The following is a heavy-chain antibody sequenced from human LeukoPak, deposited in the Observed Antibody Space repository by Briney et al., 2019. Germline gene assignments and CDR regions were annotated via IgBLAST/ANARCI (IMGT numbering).Heavy chain of an antibody. Sequence: ASVTVSCTASGYTFTGYYMHWVRQAPGQGLEWMGWINPNSGGTNYAQKFQGRVTMTRDTSISTAYMELSRLRSDDTAVYHCARDVGYYDARLFDYWGQGTLVTVSS. J-gene: IGHJ4*02. CDR2: INPNSGGT. V-gene: IGHV1-2*02. CDR3: ARDVGYYDARLFDY. CDR1: GYTFTGYY. D-gene: IGHD3-22*01.